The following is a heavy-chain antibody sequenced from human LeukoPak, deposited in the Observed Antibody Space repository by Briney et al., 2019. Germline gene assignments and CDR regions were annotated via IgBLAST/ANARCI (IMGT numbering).Heavy chain of an antibody. D-gene: IGHD1-7*01. V-gene: IGHV4-30-4*08. Sequence: SETLSLTCTVSGGSISSGDYYWSWIRRPPGKGLEWIGYLYYSGSTFYNPSLKSRVTISGDTSKTQFSLKVSSVTAADTAVYYCAELELSWGQGTLVTVSS. J-gene: IGHJ5*02. CDR2: LYYSGST. CDR3: AELELS. CDR1: GGSISSGDYY.